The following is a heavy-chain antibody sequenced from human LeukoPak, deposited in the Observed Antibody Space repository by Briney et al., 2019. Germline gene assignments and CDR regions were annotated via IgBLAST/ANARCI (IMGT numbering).Heavy chain of an antibody. CDR2: INHSGST. CDR3: ARLGMVRGVIVPPV. J-gene: IGHJ4*02. D-gene: IGHD3-10*01. V-gene: IGHV4-34*01. Sequence: SETLSLTCTVSGGSISSYYRSWIRQPPGKGLEWIGEINHSGSTNYNPSLKSRVTISVDTSKNQFSLKLNSVTAADTAVYYCARLGMVRGVIVPPVWGQGTLVTVSS. CDR1: GGSISSYY.